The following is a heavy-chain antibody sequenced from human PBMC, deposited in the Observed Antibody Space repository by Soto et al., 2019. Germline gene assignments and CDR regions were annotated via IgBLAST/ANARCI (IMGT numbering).Heavy chain of an antibody. J-gene: IGHJ4*02. V-gene: IGHV4-4*02. Sequence: QVQLQESGPGLVKPSGTLSLTCAVSGDSISNGRWWSWVRQPPGKGLEWIGETHHSGSINYNPSLKIRVTISVDKSKNQLALKVSSVTAADTAVYYCAREGGYRLEYWGQGTLVTVSS. CDR3: AREGGYRLEY. CDR1: GDSISNGRW. CDR2: THHSGSI. D-gene: IGHD1-26*01.